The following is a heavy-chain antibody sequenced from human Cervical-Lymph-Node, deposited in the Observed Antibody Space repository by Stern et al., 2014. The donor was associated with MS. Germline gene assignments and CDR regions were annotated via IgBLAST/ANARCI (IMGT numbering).Heavy chain of an antibody. J-gene: IGHJ4*02. V-gene: IGHV1-69*01. D-gene: IGHD3-9*01. Sequence: QVQLVQSGAEVKKPGSSVKVSCKASGGTFSNYGISWVRQAPGQGLEWRGGIIPIFDTATYAQKFQGSVTITADESTSTAYMELSSLRSEDTALYYCARGWSYDILTAYSYWGQGTLVTVSS. CDR3: ARGWSYDILTAYSY. CDR1: GGTFSNYG. CDR2: IIPIFDTA.